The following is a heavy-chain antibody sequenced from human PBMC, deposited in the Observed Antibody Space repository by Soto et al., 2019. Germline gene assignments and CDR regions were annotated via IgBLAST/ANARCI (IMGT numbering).Heavy chain of an antibody. J-gene: IGHJ4*02. V-gene: IGHV3-30*18. CDR1: GFTFSSYG. Sequence: QVQLVESGGGVVQPGRSLRLSCAASGFTFSSYGMHWVRQAPGKGLEWVAVISYDGSNKYYADSVKGRFTISRDNSKNPLYLQKNRLRAEDTVVYYCAKDLESSPYDSLGGGYWGGGFDYWGQGTLVTVSS. D-gene: IGHD3-16*01. CDR3: AKDLESSPYDSLGGGYWGGGFDY. CDR2: ISYDGSNK.